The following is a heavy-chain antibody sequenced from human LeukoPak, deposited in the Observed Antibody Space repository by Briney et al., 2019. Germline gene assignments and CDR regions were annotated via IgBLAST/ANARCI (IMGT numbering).Heavy chain of an antibody. CDR1: GFTVSGNY. Sequence: GGSLRLPCAASGFTVSGNYMSWVRQAPGKGLEWVSIIYSGDSTYYADSVKGRFTISRDNSKNTLYLQMNSLRAEDTAVYYCARVFWEKDGFIGAFDIWGQGTMVTVSS. D-gene: IGHD3-3*01. J-gene: IGHJ3*02. CDR2: IYSGDST. CDR3: ARVFWEKDGFIGAFDI. V-gene: IGHV3-66*01.